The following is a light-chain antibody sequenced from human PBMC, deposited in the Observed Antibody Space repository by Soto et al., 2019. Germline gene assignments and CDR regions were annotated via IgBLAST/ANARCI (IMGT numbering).Light chain of an antibody. V-gene: IGKV3-15*01. J-gene: IGKJ1*01. CDR1: QSVSSN. CDR2: GAS. Sequence: EIVLTQSPGTMYLSKGERATLSCRASQSVSSNLAWYQQKPGQAPRLLIYGASTRATGIPARFSGSGSGTEFTLTISSLQSEDFAVYYCQQYNNWPPWTFGQGTKV. CDR3: QQYNNWPPWT.